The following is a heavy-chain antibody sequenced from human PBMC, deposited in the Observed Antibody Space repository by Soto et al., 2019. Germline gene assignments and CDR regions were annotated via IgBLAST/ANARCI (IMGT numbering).Heavy chain of an antibody. CDR3: ARDRIVVVPAAFPVHFYHGMDV. V-gene: IGHV4-59*01. CDR2: VHYTGTT. Sequence: SETLSLTCTVSGDSITNYYWTWLRQPPGKGLEWIGCVHYTGTTNYNPSLKSRVTIFADTSKNEFSLKLTSVTAADTAVYYCARDRIVVVPAAFPVHFYHGMDVGCQGTTVTVSS. J-gene: IGHJ6*02. CDR1: GDSITNYY. D-gene: IGHD2-2*01.